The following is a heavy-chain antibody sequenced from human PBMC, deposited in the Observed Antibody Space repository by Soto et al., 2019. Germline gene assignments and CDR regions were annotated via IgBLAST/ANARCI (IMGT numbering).Heavy chain of an antibody. V-gene: IGHV3-9*01. Sequence: EVQLVESGGGLVQPGRSLRLSCAASGFTFDDYAMHWVRQAPGKGLEWVSGISWNSGSIGYADSVKGRFTISRDNAKNSLYLKMNSLRAEDTALYYCAKVYSSGWYVGLDYFDYWGQGTLVTVSS. CDR2: ISWNSGSI. J-gene: IGHJ4*02. CDR1: GFTFDDYA. CDR3: AKVYSSGWYVGLDYFDY. D-gene: IGHD6-19*01.